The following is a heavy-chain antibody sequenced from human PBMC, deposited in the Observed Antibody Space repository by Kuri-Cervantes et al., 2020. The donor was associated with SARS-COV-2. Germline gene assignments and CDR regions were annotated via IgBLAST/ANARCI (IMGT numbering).Heavy chain of an antibody. J-gene: IGHJ6*03. D-gene: IGHD2-2*01. CDR2: INHSGST. Sequence: SQTLSLTCAVYGWSFNSYYWSWIRQPPGKGLEWIGEINHSGSTNYNPSLKSRVTISVDTSKNQFSLKLSSVTAADTAVYYCAREEVIVVPAAVAYYCYMDVWGKGTTVTVSS. CDR3: AREEVIVVPAAVAYYCYMDV. CDR1: GWSFNSYY. V-gene: IGHV4-34*01.